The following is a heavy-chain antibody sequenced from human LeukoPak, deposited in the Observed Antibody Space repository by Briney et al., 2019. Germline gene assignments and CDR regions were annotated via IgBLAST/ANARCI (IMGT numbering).Heavy chain of an antibody. Sequence: SETLSLTCTVSGGSISSCYWSWIRQPAGKGLEWIGRIYTSGSTNYNPSLKSRVTMSVDTSKNQFSLKLSSVTAADAAVYYCVGDSSGYYHGEKHFDYWGQGTLVTVSS. D-gene: IGHD3-22*01. CDR2: IYTSGST. CDR1: GGSISSCY. J-gene: IGHJ4*02. V-gene: IGHV4-4*07. CDR3: VGDSSGYYHGEKHFDY.